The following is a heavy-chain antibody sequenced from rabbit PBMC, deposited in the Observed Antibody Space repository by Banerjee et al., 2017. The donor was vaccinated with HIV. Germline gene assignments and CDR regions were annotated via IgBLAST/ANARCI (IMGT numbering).Heavy chain of an antibody. V-gene: IGHV1S40*01. CDR3: ARGWDTGWGGWDL. Sequence: QSLEESGGDLVKPGASLTLTCTASGFSFSSSYYMCWVRQAPGKGLEWIACIYAGSSGRTYYASWAKGRFTISKTSSTTVTLQMTSLTAADTATYFCARGWDTGWGGWDLWGPGTLVTVS. CDR1: GFSFSSSYY. CDR2: IYAGSSGRT. J-gene: IGHJ4*01. D-gene: IGHD4-1*01.